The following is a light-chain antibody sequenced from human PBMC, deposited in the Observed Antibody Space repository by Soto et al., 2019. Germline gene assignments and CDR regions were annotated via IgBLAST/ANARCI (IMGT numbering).Light chain of an antibody. CDR1: SSDVGSYNL. CDR2: EGS. V-gene: IGLV2-23*03. CDR3: CSYAGSSTFDYV. Sequence: QSALTQPASVSGSPGQSITISCTGTSSDVGSYNLVSWYQQHPGKAPKLMIYEGSKRPSGVSNRFSGSKSGNTDSLTISGLQAEDEAEYDCCSYAGSSTFDYVFGTGTKLTVL. J-gene: IGLJ1*01.